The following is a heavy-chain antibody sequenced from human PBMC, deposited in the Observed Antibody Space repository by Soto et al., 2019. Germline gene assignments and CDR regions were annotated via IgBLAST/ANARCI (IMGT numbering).Heavy chain of an antibody. CDR1: GDSVSSNSAA. CDR2: TYYRSKWYN. J-gene: IGHJ3*02. V-gene: IGHV6-1*01. CDR3: ARGNTIFGVVTDAFDI. D-gene: IGHD3-3*01. Sequence: PSQTLSLTCAISGDSVSSNSAAWNWIRQSPSRGLEWLGRTYYRSKWYNDYAVSVKSRITINPDTSKNQFSLQLNSVTSEDTAVYYCARGNTIFGVVTDAFDIWGQGTMVTVSS.